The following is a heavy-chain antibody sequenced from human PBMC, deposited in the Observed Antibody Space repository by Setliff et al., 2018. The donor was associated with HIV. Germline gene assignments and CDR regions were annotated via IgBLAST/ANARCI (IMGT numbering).Heavy chain of an antibody. Sequence: KTSETLSLTCTVSGGSISSGSYYWSWIRPPAGKGLEWIGRIYTSGSTNYNPSLKSRVTISVDTSKNQFSLKLSSVTAADTAVYYCARVYYASGNYFGVDDWGQGTMVTVSS. CDR1: GGSISSGSYY. J-gene: IGHJ4*02. CDR3: ARVYYASGNYFGVDD. CDR2: IYTSGST. V-gene: IGHV4-61*02. D-gene: IGHD3-10*01.